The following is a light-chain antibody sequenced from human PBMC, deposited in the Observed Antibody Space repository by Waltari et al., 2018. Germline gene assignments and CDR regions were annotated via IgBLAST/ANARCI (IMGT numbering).Light chain of an antibody. CDR3: QQYGGSPWT. CDR1: QSVSNNY. V-gene: IGKV3-20*01. Sequence: ETVLTQSPGTLSLFPGTKSTPPCRASQSVSNNYLAWYQQKPGQAPRLLIYGASTRATGIPARFSGSESGTDFTLAISRLEPEDFAVYYCQQYGGSPWTFGRGTKVEIK. J-gene: IGKJ1*01. CDR2: GAS.